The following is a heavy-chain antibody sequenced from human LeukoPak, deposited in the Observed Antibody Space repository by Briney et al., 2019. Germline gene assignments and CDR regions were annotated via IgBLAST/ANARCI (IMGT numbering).Heavy chain of an antibody. CDR1: GGSISSYY. CDR2: IYYSGST. J-gene: IGHJ3*02. CDR3: ASERGYSVFDAFDI. V-gene: IGHV4-59*01. Sequence: SETLSLTCTVSGGSISSYYWSWIRQPPGKGLEWIGYIYYSGSTNYNPSLKSRVTISVDTSKNQFSLKLSSVTAADTAVYYCASERGYSVFDAFDIWGQGTMVTVSS. D-gene: IGHD5/OR15-5a*01.